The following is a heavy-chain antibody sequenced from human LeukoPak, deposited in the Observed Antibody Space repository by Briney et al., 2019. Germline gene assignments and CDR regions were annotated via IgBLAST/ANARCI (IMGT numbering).Heavy chain of an antibody. D-gene: IGHD4-11*01. CDR1: GFPFSSYS. V-gene: IGHV3-21*01. Sequence: GGSLRLSCAASGFPFSSYSMNWVRQAPGKGLEWVSSISSSSSYMDYADSVKGRFTISRDNAKNSLYLQMNSLRAKVTAVYYCARASSNYLDYWGQGTLVTVSS. CDR3: ARASSNYLDY. J-gene: IGHJ4*02. CDR2: ISSSSSYM.